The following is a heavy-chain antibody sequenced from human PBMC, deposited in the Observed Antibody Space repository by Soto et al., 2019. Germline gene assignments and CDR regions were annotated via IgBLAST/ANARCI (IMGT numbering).Heavy chain of an antibody. CDR1: GITFSSYW. CDR3: ARDFGPYGDYGLN. Sequence: GGSLRLSCAASGITFSSYWMSWVRQAPGKGLEWVANIKQDGSEKYYVDSVKGRFTISRDNAKNSLYLQMNSLRAEDTAVYYCARDFGPYGDYGLNWGQGTLVTVSS. CDR2: IKQDGSEK. V-gene: IGHV3-7*03. J-gene: IGHJ4*02. D-gene: IGHD4-17*01.